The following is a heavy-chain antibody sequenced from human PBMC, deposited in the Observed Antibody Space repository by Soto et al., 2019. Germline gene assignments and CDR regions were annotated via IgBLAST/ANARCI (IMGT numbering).Heavy chain of an antibody. J-gene: IGHJ4*02. V-gene: IGHV4-34*01. D-gene: IGHD6-13*01. CDR3: ARSGAAAIMRKAY. CDR2: INHSGST. CDR1: GGSFSGYY. Sequence: PSETLSLTCAVYGGSFSGYYWSWIRQPPGKGLEWIGEINHSGSTNYNPSLKSRVTISVDTSKNQFSLKLSSVTAADTAVYYCARSGAAAIMRKAYWGKGTLVTVYS.